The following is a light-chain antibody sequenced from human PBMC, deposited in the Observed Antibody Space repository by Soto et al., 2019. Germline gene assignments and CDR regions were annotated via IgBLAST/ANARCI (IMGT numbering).Light chain of an antibody. V-gene: IGLV2-11*01. CDR1: SSVVGAYNY. Sequence: QSALAQPRSVSGSPGQSVTISCTGTSSVVGAYNYVSWYQQHPGKAPKFMIYDVSKRPSGVPDRFSGSKSGNTASLTISGLQAEDEADYYCCSYAGTYSYVFGTGTKVTVL. CDR2: DVS. CDR3: CSYAGTYSYV. J-gene: IGLJ1*01.